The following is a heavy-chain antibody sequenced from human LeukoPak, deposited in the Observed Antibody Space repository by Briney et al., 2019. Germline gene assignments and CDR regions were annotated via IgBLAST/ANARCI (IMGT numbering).Heavy chain of an antibody. CDR2: IIPILGIA. Sequence: SVKVSCKASGGTFSSYAISWVRQAPGQGLEWMGRIIPILGIANYAQKFQGRVTITADKSTSTAYMELSSLRAEDTAVYYCARVRCSSTSCYSSFDPWGQGTLVTVSS. CDR1: GGTFSSYA. D-gene: IGHD2-2*01. CDR3: ARVRCSSTSCYSSFDP. V-gene: IGHV1-69*04. J-gene: IGHJ5*02.